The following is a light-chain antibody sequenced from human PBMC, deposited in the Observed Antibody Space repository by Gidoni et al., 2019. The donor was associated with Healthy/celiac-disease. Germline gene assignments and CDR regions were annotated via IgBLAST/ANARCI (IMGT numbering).Light chain of an antibody. Sequence: QSVLTQPPSVSAPPGQKVTISCSGSSSNIGNNYVSWYQQLPGTAPKLLIYDNNKRPSGIPDRFSGSKSGTSATLGITGLLTGDEADYYCGTWDSSLSAGVFGGGTQLTVL. CDR1: SSNIGNNY. CDR2: DNN. CDR3: GTWDSSLSAGV. J-gene: IGLJ7*01. V-gene: IGLV1-51*01.